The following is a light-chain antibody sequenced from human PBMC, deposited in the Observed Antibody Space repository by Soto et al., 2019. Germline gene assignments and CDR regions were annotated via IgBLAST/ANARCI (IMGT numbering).Light chain of an antibody. CDR2: GAS. J-gene: IGKJ1*01. V-gene: IGKV3-20*01. Sequence: LWHSSGAPCLSPGERANLFCRARQCFSSKFLAWYQQKPGQAPRLRAPGASNRATGIPDRFSGRVSGADFALTISSLEPEDFGVYYCQQYDNFSRPFGQGTKAYIK. CDR1: QCFSSKF. CDR3: QQYDNFSRP.